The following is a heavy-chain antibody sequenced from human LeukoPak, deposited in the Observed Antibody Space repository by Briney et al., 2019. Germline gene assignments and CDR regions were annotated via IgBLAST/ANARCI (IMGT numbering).Heavy chain of an antibody. CDR1: GFTFDDYA. V-gene: IGHV3-9*01. CDR2: ISWNSGSI. D-gene: IGHD3-22*01. CDR3: AKGGIVVVISWFDP. J-gene: IGHJ5*02. Sequence: PAGGSLRLSCAASGFTFDDYAMHWVRQAPGKGLEWVSGISWNSGSIGYADSVKGRFTISRDKAKNSLYLQMNSLRDEDTALYYCAKGGIVVVISWFDPWGQGTLVTVSS.